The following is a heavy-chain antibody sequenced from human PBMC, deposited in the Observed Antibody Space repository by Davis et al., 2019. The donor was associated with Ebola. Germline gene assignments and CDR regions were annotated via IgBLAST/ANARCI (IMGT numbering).Heavy chain of an antibody. D-gene: IGHD4-17*01. J-gene: IGHJ4*02. CDR2: VNTYSGGT. CDR1: GHTFTGYY. V-gene: IGHV1-2*02. CDR3: ATVGTSVTAFDH. Sequence: ASVKVSCKASGHTFTGYYMHWVGQAPGQGLEWMGWVNTYSGGTKYAQKFQGRVTMARDTSINRAYMELSRLRSDDTAVYYCATVGTSVTAFDHWGQGTLVTVSS.